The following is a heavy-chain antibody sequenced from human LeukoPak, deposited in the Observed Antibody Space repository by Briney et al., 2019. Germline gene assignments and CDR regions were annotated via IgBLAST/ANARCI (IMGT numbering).Heavy chain of an antibody. CDR3: ARDGWGYSSPPDY. CDR1: GYTFTSYY. D-gene: IGHD6-13*01. Sequence: ASVKVSCKASGYTFTSYYMHWVRQAPGQGLEWMGIINPSGGSTSYAQKFQGRVTMTRDTSTSTAYMELRSLKSDDTAVYYCARDGWGYSSPPDYWGQGTLVTVSS. CDR2: INPSGGST. J-gene: IGHJ4*02. V-gene: IGHV1-46*01.